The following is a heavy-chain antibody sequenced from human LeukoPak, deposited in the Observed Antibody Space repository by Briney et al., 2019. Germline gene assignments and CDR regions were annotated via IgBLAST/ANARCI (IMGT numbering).Heavy chain of an antibody. Sequence: GGSLRLSCAASGFTFSSYWMSWVRQAPGKGLEWVANIKQDGSEKYYVDSVKGRFTISRDNAKNSLYLQMNSLRAEDTAVYYCARDLRTELRFCDYWGQGTLVTVSS. J-gene: IGHJ4*02. D-gene: IGHD3-3*01. CDR2: IKQDGSEK. V-gene: IGHV3-7*01. CDR1: GFTFSSYW. CDR3: ARDLRTELRFCDY.